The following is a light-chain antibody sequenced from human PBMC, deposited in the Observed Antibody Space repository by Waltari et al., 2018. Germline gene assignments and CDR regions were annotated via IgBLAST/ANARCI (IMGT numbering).Light chain of an antibody. V-gene: IGKV3-11*01. CDR1: ESISIS. CDR3: QQSNNWPWT. J-gene: IGKJ1*01. CDR2: DAS. Sequence: EIVLTQSPATLSLSPGERATLSCRASESISISLAWHQQKPGQAPRLLIYDASKRASGIPDRFSGSGSGTDSTLTISSLEPEDFAVYYCQQSNNWPWTFGQGTKVEIK.